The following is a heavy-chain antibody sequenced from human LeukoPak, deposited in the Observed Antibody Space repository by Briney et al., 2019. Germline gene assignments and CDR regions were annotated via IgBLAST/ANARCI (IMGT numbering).Heavy chain of an antibody. CDR1: GGIFSSYA. D-gene: IGHD3-22*01. J-gene: IGHJ4*02. Sequence: ASVKVSCKASGGIFSSYAISWVRQAPGQGLEWMGRIIPILGIANYAQKFQGRVTINTDKSTSTAYLELSSLISEDTAVYYCAREIHYYDSSGPFDYWGQGTLVTVSS. CDR2: IIPILGIA. V-gene: IGHV1-69*04. CDR3: AREIHYYDSSGPFDY.